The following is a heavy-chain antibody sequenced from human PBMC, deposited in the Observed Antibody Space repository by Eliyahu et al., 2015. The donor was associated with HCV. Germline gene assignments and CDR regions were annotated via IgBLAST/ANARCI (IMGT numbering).Heavy chain of an antibody. V-gene: IGHV4-39*01. J-gene: IGHJ4*02. CDR1: GXSXXSXXYY. Sequence: QLQLQESGPGLVKPSETLSLTCTVSGXSXXSXXYYWGWIRQPPGKGLEWIGSIYYSGSTYYNPSXKSRVTISVDTSKNQFSLKLSSVTAADTAVYYCARLGENIAAARKPPDHWGQGTLVTVSS. CDR3: ARLGENIAAARKPPDH. CDR2: IYYSGST. D-gene: IGHD6-13*01.